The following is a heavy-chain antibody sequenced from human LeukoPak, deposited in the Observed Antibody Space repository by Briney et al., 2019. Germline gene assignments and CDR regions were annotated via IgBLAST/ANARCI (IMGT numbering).Heavy chain of an antibody. J-gene: IGHJ4*02. Sequence: ASVKVSCKASGGTFSSYAISWVRQAPGQGLEWMGGIIPIFGTANYAQKFQGRVTITADESTSTAYMELSSLRSEDTAVYYCASHCSSTSCYTYYFDYWGQGTLVTVSS. CDR3: ASHCSSTSCYTYYFDY. D-gene: IGHD2-2*02. CDR1: GGTFSSYA. CDR2: IIPIFGTA. V-gene: IGHV1-69*13.